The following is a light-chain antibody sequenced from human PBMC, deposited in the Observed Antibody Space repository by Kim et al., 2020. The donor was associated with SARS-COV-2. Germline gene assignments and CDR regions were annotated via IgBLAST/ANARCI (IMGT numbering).Light chain of an antibody. J-gene: IGKJ5*01. V-gene: IGKV3-20*01. CDR3: QQYGSSLSIT. CDR1: QIFSSNS. CDR2: GAS. Sequence: PGESAPPPCRASQIFSSNSLAWYQQSPGPAPTLLFYGASSRATGIPDRFSGSGSGTDFTLTISRLEPEDFAVYYCQQYGSSLSITFGQGTRLEIK.